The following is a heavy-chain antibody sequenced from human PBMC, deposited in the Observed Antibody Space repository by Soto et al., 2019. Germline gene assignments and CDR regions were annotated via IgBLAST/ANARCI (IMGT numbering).Heavy chain of an antibody. Sequence: QITLKESGPTLVKPTQTLTLTCTFSGFSLSTSGVGVGWIRQPPGKALEWLALMYSNDDKRYSPSLKSRLTIAKDTSNNHVVLTMTNMDPVDTATYYCAHRSDGSGSLFSPYYYYYGMDVWGQGTTVTVSS. V-gene: IGHV2-5*01. CDR1: GFSLSTSGVG. CDR3: AHRSDGSGSLFSPYYYYYGMDV. D-gene: IGHD3-10*01. CDR2: MYSNDDK. J-gene: IGHJ6*02.